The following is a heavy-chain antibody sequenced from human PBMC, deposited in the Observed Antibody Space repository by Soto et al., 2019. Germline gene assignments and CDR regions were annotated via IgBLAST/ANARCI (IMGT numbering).Heavy chain of an antibody. CDR1: GYSFTSYW. Sequence: PEESLKISCKGSGYSFTSYWISWVRQMPGKGLEWMGRIDPSDSYTNYSPSFQGHVTISADKSISTAYLQWSSLKASDTAMYYCASYTAVAGTPYYYGMDVWGQGTTVTVSS. CDR3: ASYTAVAGTPYYYGMDV. J-gene: IGHJ6*02. D-gene: IGHD6-19*01. CDR2: IDPSDSYT. V-gene: IGHV5-10-1*01.